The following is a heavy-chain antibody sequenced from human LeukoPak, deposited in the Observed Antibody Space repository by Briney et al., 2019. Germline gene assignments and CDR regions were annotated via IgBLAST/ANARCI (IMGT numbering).Heavy chain of an antibody. CDR3: ARDQQLVRYYFDY. Sequence: SETLSLTCTVSGGSISSSSYYWGWIRQPPGKGLEWIGSIYYSGSTYYNPSLKSRVTISVDTSKNQFSLKLSSVTAADTAVYYCARDQQLVRYYFDYWGQGTLVTVSS. D-gene: IGHD6-13*01. V-gene: IGHV4-39*02. CDR1: GGSISSSSYY. J-gene: IGHJ4*02. CDR2: IYYSGST.